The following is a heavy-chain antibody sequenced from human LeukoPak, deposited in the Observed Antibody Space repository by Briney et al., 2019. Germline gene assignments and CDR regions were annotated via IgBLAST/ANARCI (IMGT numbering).Heavy chain of an antibody. CDR1: GFTVSSNY. V-gene: IGHV3-53*01. CDR2: IYSGGST. Sequence: GGSLRLSCAASGFTVSSNYMSWVRQAPGKGLEWVSVIYSGGSTYYADSVKGRFTISRDNSKNTLYLQMNSLRAEDTAVYYCAKDIRNYYDSSGYLDYWGQGTLVTVSS. J-gene: IGHJ4*02. CDR3: AKDIRNYYDSSGYLDY. D-gene: IGHD3-22*01.